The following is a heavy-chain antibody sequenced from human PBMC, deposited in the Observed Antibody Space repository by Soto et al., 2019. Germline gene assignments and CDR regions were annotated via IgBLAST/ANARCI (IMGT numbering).Heavy chain of an antibody. D-gene: IGHD7-27*01. CDR3: AHSHHWEIDY. CDR1: GFSLSTSGVG. J-gene: IGHJ4*02. CDR2: INWHVDK. Sequence: QITLKESGPTLVKPTQTLTLTCTFSGFSLSTSGVGVGWIRQPQVKALEGLALINWHVDKPYSPSLKSSLTIPKDTSKNQVVLTMTNMDPVDTATYYCAHSHHWEIDYWGQGTLVTVSS. V-gene: IGHV2-5*01.